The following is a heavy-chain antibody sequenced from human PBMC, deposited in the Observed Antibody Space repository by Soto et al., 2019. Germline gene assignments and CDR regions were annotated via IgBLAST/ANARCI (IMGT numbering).Heavy chain of an antibody. V-gene: IGHV3-72*01. CDR3: ANYYFDY. CDR2: TRNKANSYTT. D-gene: IGHD3-10*01. CDR1: GFTFSDHY. Sequence: EVQLVESGGGLVQPGGSLRLSCAASGFTFSDHYMDWVRQAPGKGLEWVGRTRNKANSYTTEYAASVKGRFTISRDDSKNSPYLQMNSLKTEDTVVYYCANYYFDYWGQGTLVTVSS. J-gene: IGHJ4*02.